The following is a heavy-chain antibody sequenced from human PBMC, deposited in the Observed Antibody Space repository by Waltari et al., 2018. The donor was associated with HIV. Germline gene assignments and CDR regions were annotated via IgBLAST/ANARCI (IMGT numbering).Heavy chain of an antibody. V-gene: IGHV1-18*01. CDR2: ISAYNGDT. CDR1: GYTFTRYG. CDR3: AREGGDNYGDY. D-gene: IGHD2-21*01. Sequence: QVQLVQYGAEVKTPGASVKGSCTASGYTFTRYGISCVRQAPGQGPEWMGWISAYNGDTHYAQRLQGRVTMTTDTSTSTAYMELRSLRSDDTAGYYCAREGGDNYGDYWGQGTLVTVSS. J-gene: IGHJ4*02.